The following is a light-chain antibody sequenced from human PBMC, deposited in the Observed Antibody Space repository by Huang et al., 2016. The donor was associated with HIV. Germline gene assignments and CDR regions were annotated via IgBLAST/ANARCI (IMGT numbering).Light chain of an antibody. CDR1: QSVLYSSNNKNF. J-gene: IGKJ2*01. CDR2: WAS. CDR3: HQYFSTPYT. V-gene: IGKV4-1*01. Sequence: DIVMTQSPDSLAVSLGERATINCKSSQSVLYSSNNKNFLAWYQQKPGQHPKLLIYWASTREAGVPDRFSGSGSGRDFSLTISSLQAEDVAVYYCHQYFSTPYTFGQGTKLEIK.